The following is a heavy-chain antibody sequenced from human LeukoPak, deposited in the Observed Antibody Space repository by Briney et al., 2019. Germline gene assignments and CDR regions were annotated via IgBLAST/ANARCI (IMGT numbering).Heavy chain of an antibody. D-gene: IGHD3-10*01. V-gene: IGHV1-46*01. CDR2: INPSGGST. J-gene: IGHJ4*02. CDR3: ARSPHTMVRGVRGAFDY. Sequence: ASVKVSCKASGYTFTSYYMHWVRQAPGQGLEWMGIINPSGGSTSYAQKFQGRVTMTRDTSTSTVYMELSSLRSEDKAVYYCARSPHTMVRGVRGAFDYWGQGTLVTVS. CDR1: GYTFTSYY.